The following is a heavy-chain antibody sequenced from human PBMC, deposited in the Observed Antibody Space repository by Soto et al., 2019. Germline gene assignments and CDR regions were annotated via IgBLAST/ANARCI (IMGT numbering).Heavy chain of an antibody. CDR3: VRLGGGAGWFCP. J-gene: IGHJ5*02. CDR2: IFSHDEE. CDR1: GFSLSNARMG. Sequence: QVTLKESGPVLLKPTATLTLTCTVSGFSLSNARMGVSWIRQPPGKALEWLAHIFSHDEESDSTSLKNRLTLSKDTSQSQVVLTMTNMDPVDTATYSGVRLGGGAGWFCPWGQGTLVTVS. V-gene: IGHV2-26*01. D-gene: IGHD3-16*01.